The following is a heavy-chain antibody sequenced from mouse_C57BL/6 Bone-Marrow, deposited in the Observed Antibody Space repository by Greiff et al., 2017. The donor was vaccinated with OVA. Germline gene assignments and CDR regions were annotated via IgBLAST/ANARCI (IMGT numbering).Heavy chain of an antibody. D-gene: IGHD2-1*01. V-gene: IGHV1-4*01. J-gene: IGHJ3*01. CDR1: GYTFTSYT. CDR2: INPSSGYT. CDR3: AIEDGNWFAY. Sequence: QVQLQQSGAELARPGASVKMSCKASGYTFTSYTMHWVKQRPGQGLEWIGYINPSSGYTKYNQKFKDKATLTADKSSSTAYMQLSSLTSEDSAVYYCAIEDGNWFAYWDQGTLVTVSA.